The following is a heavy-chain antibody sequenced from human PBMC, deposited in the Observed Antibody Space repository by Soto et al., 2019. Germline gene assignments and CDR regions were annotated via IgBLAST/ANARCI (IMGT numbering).Heavy chain of an antibody. V-gene: IGHV3-30-3*01. CDR3: AIPRPATLLLYAFDY. D-gene: IGHD2-8*01. CDR1: GFTFSSYA. J-gene: IGHJ4*02. Sequence: GGSLRLSCAASGFTFSSYALHWVRQTPGKGLEWVAGISHDGSNKNYADSVKGRFTISRDISTSTLYLQMNSLRSEDTAVYYCAIPRPATLLLYAFDYWGLGXLVTVYS. CDR2: ISHDGSNK.